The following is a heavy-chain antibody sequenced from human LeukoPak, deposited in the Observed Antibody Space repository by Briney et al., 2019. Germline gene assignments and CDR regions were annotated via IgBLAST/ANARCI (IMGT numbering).Heavy chain of an antibody. D-gene: IGHD4-11*01. CDR2: ISGSGGTT. CDR3: AKDSHNYSNLDYFDY. J-gene: IGHJ4*02. CDR1: GFTFTNYA. Sequence: GGSLRLSCAASGFTFTNYAMSWVRQAPGKGLEWVSSISGSGGTTYYADSVKGRFTISRDNSKNTLYLQMNTLRAEDTAVHYCAKDSHNYSNLDYFDYWGQGTLVTVSS. V-gene: IGHV3-23*01.